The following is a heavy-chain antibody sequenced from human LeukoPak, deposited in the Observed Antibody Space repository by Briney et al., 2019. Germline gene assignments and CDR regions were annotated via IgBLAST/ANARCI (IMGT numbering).Heavy chain of an antibody. J-gene: IGHJ6*02. CDR1: GFTFSSYS. CDR3: ARVFKEIVVVYTGTAYYYSMDV. D-gene: IGHD2-15*01. CDR2: ISGSSSTI. V-gene: IGHV3-48*01. Sequence: GGSLRLSCAASGFTFSSYSMNWVRQAPGKGLEWVSYISGSSSTIYYADSVKGRFTISRDNAKNSLYLQMNSLRAEDTAVYYCARVFKEIVVVYTGTAYYYSMDVWGQGTTVTVSS.